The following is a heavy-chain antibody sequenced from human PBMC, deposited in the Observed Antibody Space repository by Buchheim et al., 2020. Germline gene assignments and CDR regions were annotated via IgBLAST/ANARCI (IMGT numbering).Heavy chain of an antibody. D-gene: IGHD6-13*01. V-gene: IGHV1-3*01. CDR3: ARVAAFHMGLTPQEPGREYFQH. J-gene: IGHJ1*01. CDR1: GYTLTSYA. Sequence: QVQLVQSGAEVKKPGASVKVSCKASGYTLTSYAMHWVRQAPGQRLEWMGWINAGNGNTKYSQKFQGRVTITRDTSASTAYMELSSLRSEDTAVYDCARVAAFHMGLTPQEPGREYFQHWGQGTL. CDR2: INAGNGNT.